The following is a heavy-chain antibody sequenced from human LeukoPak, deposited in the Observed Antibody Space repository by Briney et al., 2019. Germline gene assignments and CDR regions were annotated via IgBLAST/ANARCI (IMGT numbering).Heavy chain of an antibody. CDR1: GGSISSSSYY. D-gene: IGHD3-3*01. CDR2: IYYSGST. CDR3: ARFKPDYQGSSWSGDAFDI. V-gene: IGHV4-39*07. J-gene: IGHJ3*02. Sequence: PSETLSLTCTVSGGSISSSSYYWGWIRQPPGKGLEWIGSIYYSGSTYYNPSLKSRVTISVDTSKNQFSLKLSSVTAADTAVYYCARFKPDYQGSSWSGDAFDIWGQGTMVTVSS.